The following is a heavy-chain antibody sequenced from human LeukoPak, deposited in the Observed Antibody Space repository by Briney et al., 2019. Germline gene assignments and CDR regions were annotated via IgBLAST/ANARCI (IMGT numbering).Heavy chain of an antibody. V-gene: IGHV4-34*01. J-gene: IGHJ4*02. D-gene: IGHD2-2*03. CDR3: ARGRVDIVVVPAAMSRYFDY. CDR1: GGSFSGYY. CDR2: INHSGST. Sequence: SETLSLTCAVYGGSFSGYYWSWIRQPPRKGLEWIGEINHSGSTDYNPPLKSRVTISVDTSKNQFSLKLSSVTAADTAVYYCARGRVDIVVVPAAMSRYFDYWGQGTLVTVSS.